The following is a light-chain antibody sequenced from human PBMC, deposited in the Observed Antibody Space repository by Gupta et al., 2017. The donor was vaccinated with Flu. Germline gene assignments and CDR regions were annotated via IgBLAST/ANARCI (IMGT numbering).Light chain of an antibody. CDR3: QQYGSSPPLT. V-gene: IGKV3-20*01. CDR2: GAS. Sequence: EIVLTQSPGTLSLSPGERATLSCRASQSVSSSYLASQQQQKPGQAPRLLIYGASSRATGIPDRFSGSGSGTDFTLTISRLEPEDFAVYYCQQYGSSPPLTFGGGTKVEIK. J-gene: IGKJ4*01. CDR1: QSVSSSY.